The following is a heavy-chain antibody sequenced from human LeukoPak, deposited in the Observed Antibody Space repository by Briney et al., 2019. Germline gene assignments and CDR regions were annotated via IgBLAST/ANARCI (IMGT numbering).Heavy chain of an antibody. J-gene: IGHJ4*02. CDR1: GFTSSSYA. CDR2: ISGSSSTI. CDR3: ARGAGRGGYYFDY. V-gene: IGHV3-48*02. Sequence: GGSLRLSCAASGFTSSSYAMSWVRQAPGKGLEWVSYISGSSSTIYYADSVKGRFTISRDNAKNSLYLQMNSPRDEDTAVYYCARGAGRGGYYFDYWGQGTLVSVSS. D-gene: IGHD6-13*01.